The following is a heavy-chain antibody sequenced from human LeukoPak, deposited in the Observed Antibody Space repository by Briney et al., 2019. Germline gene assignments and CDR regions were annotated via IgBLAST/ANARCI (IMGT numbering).Heavy chain of an antibody. CDR3: AKAVKGYCSGGSCYSLDY. CDR1: GFTFSSYA. CDR2: ISGSGGRT. Sequence: GGSLRLSCAASGFTFSSYAMSWVRQAPGKGLEWVSAISGSGGRTYYADSVKGRFTISRDNSKNTLYLQMNSLRAEDTAVYYCAKAVKGYCSGGSCYSLDYWGQGTLVTVSS. J-gene: IGHJ4*02. D-gene: IGHD2-15*01. V-gene: IGHV3-23*01.